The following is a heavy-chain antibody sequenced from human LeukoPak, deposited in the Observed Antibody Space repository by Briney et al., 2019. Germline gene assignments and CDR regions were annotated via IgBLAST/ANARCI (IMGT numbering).Heavy chain of an antibody. CDR2: ISWNSGSI. J-gene: IGHJ4*02. D-gene: IGHD3-10*01. Sequence: PGGSLRLSCAASGFTFSSYAMSWVRQAPGKGLEWVSGISWNSGSIGYADSVKGRFTISRDNAKNSLYLQMNSLRAEDTALYYCAKVGKSGTYYYGSGSPRGAFDYWGQGTLVTVSS. CDR1: GFTFSSYA. CDR3: AKVGKSGTYYYGSGSPRGAFDY. V-gene: IGHV3-9*01.